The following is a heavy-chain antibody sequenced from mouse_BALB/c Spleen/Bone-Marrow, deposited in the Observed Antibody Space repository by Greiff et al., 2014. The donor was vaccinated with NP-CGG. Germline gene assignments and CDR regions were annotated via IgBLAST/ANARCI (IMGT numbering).Heavy chain of an antibody. V-gene: IGHV1-62-2*01. CDR3: ARHEDRLRAWFAY. Sequence: QVQLKQSGAELVKPGASVKLSCKASGYTLTEYIIHWVQQRSGQGLEWIGWFYPGSGSIKYNEKFKYKDTLTADKSSSTVYMEFSRLTSEDSAVYFCARHEDRLRAWFAYWGQGTLVNVSA. CDR2: FYPGSGSI. J-gene: IGHJ3*01. CDR1: GYTLTEYI. D-gene: IGHD3-2*02.